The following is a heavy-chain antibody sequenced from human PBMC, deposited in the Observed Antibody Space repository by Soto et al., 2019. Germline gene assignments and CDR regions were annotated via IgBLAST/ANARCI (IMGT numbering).Heavy chain of an antibody. D-gene: IGHD3-22*01. J-gene: IGHJ4*02. CDR2: IYTGGYT. V-gene: IGHV3-66*01. CDR1: GFTVSNNY. Sequence: EVQLVESGGDLVQPGGSLRLSCAASGFTVSNNYMSWVRQAPGKGLEWVSVIYTGGYTNYADSVKGRFTISRDSSKDSLYHQMDSLRAEDTAIYYWAREAIIVIAATEDYFDYWGQGTLVTVSS. CDR3: AREAIIVIAATEDYFDY.